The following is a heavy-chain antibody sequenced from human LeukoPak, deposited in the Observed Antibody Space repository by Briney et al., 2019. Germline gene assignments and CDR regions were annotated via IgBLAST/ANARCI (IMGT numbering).Heavy chain of an antibody. V-gene: IGHV4-39*01. CDR3: ARGSLGYCSGGSCS. CDR2: IYYSGST. Sequence: SETLSLTCTVSGGSISSSSYYWGWLRQPPGKGMEWIGSIYYSGSTYYNPSLKSRVTISVDTSKNQFSLKLSSVTAADTAVYYCARGSLGYCSGGSCSWGQGTLVTVSS. CDR1: GGSISSSSYY. J-gene: IGHJ4*02. D-gene: IGHD2-15*01.